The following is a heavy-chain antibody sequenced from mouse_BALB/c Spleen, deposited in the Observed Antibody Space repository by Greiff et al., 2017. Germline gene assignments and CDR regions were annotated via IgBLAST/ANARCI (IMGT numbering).Heavy chain of an antibody. J-gene: IGHJ2*01. V-gene: IGHV3-2*02. CDR2: ISYSGST. CDR3: ARGWAGY. Sequence: VQLKESGPGLVKPSQSLSLTCTVTGYSITSDYAWNWIRQFPGNKLEWMGYISYSGSTSYNPSLKSRISITRDTSKNQFFLQLNSVTTEDTATYYCARGWAGYWGQGTTLTVSS. CDR1: GYSITSDYA. D-gene: IGHD3-3*01.